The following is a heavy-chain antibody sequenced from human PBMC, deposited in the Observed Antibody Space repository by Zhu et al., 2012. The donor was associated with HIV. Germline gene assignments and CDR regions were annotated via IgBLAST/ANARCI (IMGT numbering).Heavy chain of an antibody. Sequence: QVQLQESGPGLVKSSETLSLTCAVSGYSISSGYYWGWIRQPPGKGLEWIGSIYHSGSTNYNPSLKSRVTISVDTSKNQFSLKLSSVTAADTAVYYCARGVRAYYDILTGYFIAYYFDYWGQGALVTVSS. CDR2: IYHSGST. V-gene: IGHV4-38-2*01. D-gene: IGHD3-9*01. CDR1: GYSISSGYY. CDR3: ARGVRAYYDILTGYFIAYYFDY. J-gene: IGHJ4*02.